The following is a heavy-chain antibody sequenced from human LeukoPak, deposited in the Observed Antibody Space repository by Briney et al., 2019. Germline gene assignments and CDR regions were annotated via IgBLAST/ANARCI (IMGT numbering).Heavy chain of an antibody. Sequence: SETLSLTCTVSGGSISSGGYYWSWIRQHPGKGLEWIGYIYYSGSTYYNPPLKSRVTISVDTSKNQFSLKLSSVTAADTAVYYCARDPTLSVDGYNSVGLWGQGTLVTVSS. D-gene: IGHD5-12*01. J-gene: IGHJ5*02. CDR1: GGSISSGGYY. V-gene: IGHV4-31*03. CDR2: IYYSGST. CDR3: ARDPTLSVDGYNSVGL.